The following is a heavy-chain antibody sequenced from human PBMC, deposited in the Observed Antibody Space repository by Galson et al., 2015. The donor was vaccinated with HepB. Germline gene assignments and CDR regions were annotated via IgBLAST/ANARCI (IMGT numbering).Heavy chain of an antibody. Sequence: SLRLSCAASGFTFSSYWMSWVRQAPGKGLEWVANIKQDGSEKYYVDSVKGRFTISRDNAKNSLYLQMNSLRAEDTAVYYCARDSGYYYGSGSYDYWGQGTLVTVSS. D-gene: IGHD3-10*01. CDR2: IKQDGSEK. J-gene: IGHJ4*02. CDR3: ARDSGYYYGSGSYDY. CDR1: GFTFSSYW. V-gene: IGHV3-7*01.